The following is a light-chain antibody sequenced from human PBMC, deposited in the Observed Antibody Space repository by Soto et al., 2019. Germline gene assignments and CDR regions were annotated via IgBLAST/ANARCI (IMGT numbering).Light chain of an antibody. J-gene: IGKJ1*01. V-gene: IGKV3-20*01. Sequence: EIVFTQSPGTLSLSPGERATLSCRASQSVSSSYLAWYQQKPGQAPRLIIYGASSRATGIPDRFSGSGSGTDFTLTFRRLEPEDFAVYYCLKYGRSPGWTFGQGTKVDIK. CDR2: GAS. CDR3: LKYGRSPGWT. CDR1: QSVSSSY.